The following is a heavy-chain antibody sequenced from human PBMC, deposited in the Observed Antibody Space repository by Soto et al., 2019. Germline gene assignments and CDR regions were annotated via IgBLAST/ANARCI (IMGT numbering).Heavy chain of an antibody. CDR1: GYSFTNFW. CDR2: IEPDDSDT. CDR3: ARLASRDYPPDY. J-gene: IGHJ4*02. Sequence: GESLKISCNGSGYSFTNFWIGWVRQMPGKGLEWMGIIEPDDSDTIYSPSFQGQVTISADKSISTPYLQWSSLKASDTAMYYRARLASRDYPPDYWGQGTLVTVSS. V-gene: IGHV5-51*01. D-gene: IGHD4-17*01.